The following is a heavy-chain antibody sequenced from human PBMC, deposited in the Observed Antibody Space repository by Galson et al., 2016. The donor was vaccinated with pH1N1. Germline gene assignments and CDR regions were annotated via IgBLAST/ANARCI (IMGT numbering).Heavy chain of an antibody. Sequence: SETLSLTCTVSGGSISSNHNWGWIRQPPGKGLEWVGSVHYTGAAYYNPSLRSRVTITLDTSKNQFYLKMTSVTAADTAVYYCAGHRMWLTFPDYWGQGTLATVSS. D-gene: IGHD6-19*01. CDR2: VHYTGAA. CDR3: AGHRMWLTFPDY. CDR1: GGSISSNHN. V-gene: IGHV4-39*01. J-gene: IGHJ4*02.